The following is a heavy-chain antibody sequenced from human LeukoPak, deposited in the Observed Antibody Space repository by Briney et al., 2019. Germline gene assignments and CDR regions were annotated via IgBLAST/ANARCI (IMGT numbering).Heavy chain of an antibody. J-gene: IGHJ6*02. CDR1: GYTFTSYD. Sequence: ASVKVSCKASGYTFTSYDINWVRQATGQGLEWMGWMNPNSGNTGYAQKFQGRVTMTRNTSISTAYTELSSLRSEDTAVYYCARTMGDYGGNDGMDVWGQGTTVTVSS. V-gene: IGHV1-8*01. CDR3: ARTMGDYGGNDGMDV. CDR2: MNPNSGNT. D-gene: IGHD4-23*01.